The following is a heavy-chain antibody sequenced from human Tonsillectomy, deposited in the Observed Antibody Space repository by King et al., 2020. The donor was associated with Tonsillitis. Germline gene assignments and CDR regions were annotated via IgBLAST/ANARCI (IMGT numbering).Heavy chain of an antibody. V-gene: IGHV3-30*18. J-gene: IGHJ4*02. CDR2: ISYDGSSK. CDR1: GFTFSSYG. D-gene: IGHD3-3*01. Sequence: VQLVESGGGVVQPGRSLRLSCAASGFTFSSYGMHWVRQAPGTGLEWVAVISYDGSSKYYADSVKGRFSISRDNSKNTLYLQMNSLRAKDTAVYYFAKVLVLWSTYYTPAYWGQGTLVTVSS. CDR3: AKVLVLWSTYYTPAY.